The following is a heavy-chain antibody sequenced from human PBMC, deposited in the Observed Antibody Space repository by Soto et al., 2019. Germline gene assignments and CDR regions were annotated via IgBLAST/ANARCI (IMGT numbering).Heavy chain of an antibody. V-gene: IGHV4-59*08. CDR2: MYYSGST. CDR1: GGSISGYY. Sequence: QVHLQESGPGLVKPSETLSLTCTVSGGSISGYYWSWIRQPPGKGLEWIAYMYYSGSTNYNPSLKGRVTRSIDTSKNKFSLKLSSVTAADTAVYYCARRDSSGWYSYFDYWGQGALVTVSS. D-gene: IGHD6-19*01. J-gene: IGHJ4*02. CDR3: ARRDSSGWYSYFDY.